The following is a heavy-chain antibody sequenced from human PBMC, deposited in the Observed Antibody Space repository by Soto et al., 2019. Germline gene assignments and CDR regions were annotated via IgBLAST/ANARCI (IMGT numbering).Heavy chain of an antibody. CDR1: GYTFTSYY. V-gene: IGHV1-46*01. CDR3: ARSPGGSSSWFYFDY. D-gene: IGHD6-13*01. CDR2: INPSGGST. J-gene: IGHJ4*02. Sequence: QVQLVQSGAEVKKPGASVKVSCKASGYTFTSYYMHWVLQAPGQGLEWMGIINPSGGSTSYAQKFQGRVTMTRDTSTSTVYMELSNLRSEDTAVYYCARSPGGSSSWFYFDYWGQGTLVTVSS.